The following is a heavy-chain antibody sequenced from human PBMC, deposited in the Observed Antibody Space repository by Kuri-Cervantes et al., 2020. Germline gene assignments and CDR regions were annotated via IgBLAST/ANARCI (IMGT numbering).Heavy chain of an antibody. CDR2: IYPSGST. V-gene: IGHV4-39*07. CDR3: ARLKVGEKYGDYVGWFDP. Sequence: SETLSLTCTVSGDSISSYNYYWGWIRQPPGKGLEWIGSIYPSGSTYYNPSLKSRVTISVDTSKNQFSLKLSSVTAADTAVYYCARLKVGEKYGDYVGWFDPWGQGTLVTVSS. CDR1: GDSISSYNYY. D-gene: IGHD4-17*01. J-gene: IGHJ5*02.